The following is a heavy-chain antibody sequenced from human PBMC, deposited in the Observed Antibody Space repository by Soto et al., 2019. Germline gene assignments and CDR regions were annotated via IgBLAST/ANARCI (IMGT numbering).Heavy chain of an antibody. V-gene: IGHV3-21*01. Sequence: GGSLRLSCAASGFTFSSYSMNWVRQAPGKGLEWVSSISSSSSYIYYADSVKGRFTISRDNAKNSLYLQMNSLRAEDTAVYYCARDGEDCSSTSCYYYYYYGMDVWGQGTTVTVSS. CDR1: GFTFSSYS. J-gene: IGHJ6*02. CDR3: ARDGEDCSSTSCYYYYYYGMDV. CDR2: ISSSSSYI. D-gene: IGHD2-2*01.